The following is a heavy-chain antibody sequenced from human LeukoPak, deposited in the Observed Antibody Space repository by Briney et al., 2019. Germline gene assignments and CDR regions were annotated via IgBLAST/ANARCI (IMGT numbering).Heavy chain of an antibody. CDR3: ASQKRGYSYAMDY. Sequence: GRSLRLSCAASGFTFSSYGMHWVRQAPGEGLEWVAVISYDGSNKYYADSVKGRFTISRDNSKNTLYLQMNSLRAEDTAVYYCASQKRGYSYAMDYWGQGTLVTASS. J-gene: IGHJ4*02. CDR1: GFTFSSYG. D-gene: IGHD5-18*01. CDR2: ISYDGSNK. V-gene: IGHV3-30*03.